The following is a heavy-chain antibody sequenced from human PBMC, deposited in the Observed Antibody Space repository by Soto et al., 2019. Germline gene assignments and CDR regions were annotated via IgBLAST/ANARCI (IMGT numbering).Heavy chain of an antibody. CDR2: ISGSGGST. Sequence: GGSLRLSCAASGFTFSSYAMSWVRQAPGKGLEWVSAISGSGGSTYYADSVKGRFTISRDNSKNTLYLQMNSLRAEDTAVYYVARGMGFGGLLSCMDVWGQGTTVTVSS. D-gene: IGHD3-10*01. V-gene: IGHV3-23*01. CDR3: ARGMGFGGLLSCMDV. CDR1: GFTFSSYA. J-gene: IGHJ6*02.